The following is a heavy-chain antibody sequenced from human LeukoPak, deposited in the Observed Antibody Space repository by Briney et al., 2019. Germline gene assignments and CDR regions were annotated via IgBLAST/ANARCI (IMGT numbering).Heavy chain of an antibody. D-gene: IGHD3-22*01. V-gene: IGHV3-21*01. CDR3: ARDHYYDSSGYIPAGDVFDI. CDR2: ISSSSSYI. CDR1: GFTFSSYE. Sequence: GGSLRLSCAASGFTFSSYEMNWVRQAPGKGLEWVSSISSSSSYIYYADSVKGRFTISRDNAKNSLNLQMNSLRAEDTAVYYCARDHYYDSSGYIPAGDVFDIWGQGTKVTVSS. J-gene: IGHJ3*02.